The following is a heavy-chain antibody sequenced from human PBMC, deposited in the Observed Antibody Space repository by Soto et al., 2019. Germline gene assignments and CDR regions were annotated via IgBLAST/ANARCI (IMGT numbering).Heavy chain of an antibody. CDR1: GFTFSTYG. CDR3: ARLPRSGWDHYYYGMDV. Sequence: QVQLVESGGGVVQAGGSLGLSCTASGFTFSTYGMHWVRQAPGKGLEWVAVMSHDGSHKAFLDSVKGRFIISRDNSKNTLYLQMNSLRPDDTAVYYCARLPRSGWDHYYYGMDVWGQGTTVIVSS. CDR2: MSHDGSHK. D-gene: IGHD6-19*01. J-gene: IGHJ6*02. V-gene: IGHV3-30*03.